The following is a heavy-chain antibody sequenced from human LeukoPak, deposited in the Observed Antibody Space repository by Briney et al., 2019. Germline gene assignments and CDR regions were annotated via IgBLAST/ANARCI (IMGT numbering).Heavy chain of an antibody. D-gene: IGHD1-14*01. V-gene: IGHV1-46*01. CDR3: ARESGDSDY. CDR2: ITSVGST. CDR1: GYTLTNYY. J-gene: IGHJ4*02. Sequence: GASVKVSCKASGYTLTNYYMHWVRQAPGQGLEWMGTITSVGSTSYAQQFQGRVTMTRDTSTSTVYMELSSLRSEDTAVYYCARESGDSDYWGQGTLVTVSS.